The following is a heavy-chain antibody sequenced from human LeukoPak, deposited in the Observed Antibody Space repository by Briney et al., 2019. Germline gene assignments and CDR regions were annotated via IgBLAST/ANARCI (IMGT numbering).Heavy chain of an antibody. Sequence: SETLSLTCAVYGGSFGGYYWTWIRQSPGKGLEWIGEINPSGSTYYNPSLKSRLTISRDTSKNQFSLRLSSVTAADTAVYYCARGRQEISMMLVVMTGVSYYLDVWGKGTTVTVS. CDR1: GGSFGGYY. CDR2: INPSGST. CDR3: ARGRQEISMMLVVMTGVSYYLDV. D-gene: IGHD3-22*01. J-gene: IGHJ6*03. V-gene: IGHV4-34*01.